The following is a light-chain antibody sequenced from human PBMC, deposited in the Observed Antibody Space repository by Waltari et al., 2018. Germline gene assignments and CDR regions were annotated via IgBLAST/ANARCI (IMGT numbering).Light chain of an antibody. CDR3: QVWDSITVV. J-gene: IGLJ2*01. Sequence: SYILTQPPSVSVAPGQTARVTCGGNNIGTKSVHWYQQKPGQAPVPVVSVDRDRPSGIPELCSGSTSGNTATLTISRGEVEDEADYYCQVWDSITVVFGGGTKLIVL. CDR2: VDR. CDR1: NIGTKS. V-gene: IGLV3-21*02.